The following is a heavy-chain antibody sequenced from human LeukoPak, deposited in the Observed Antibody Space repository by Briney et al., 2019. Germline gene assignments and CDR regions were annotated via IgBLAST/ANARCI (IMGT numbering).Heavy chain of an antibody. V-gene: IGHV1-24*01. J-gene: IGHJ4*02. CDR3: ARGPATRGSGSYYHFDY. CDR2: FDPEDGET. D-gene: IGHD3-10*01. Sequence: ASVKVSCKVSGYTLTELPMHWVRQAPGKGLEWMGGFDPEDGETIYAQKFQGRVTMTEDTSTDTAYMELSRLTSDDTAVYYCARGPATRGSGSYYHFDYWGQGTLVTVSS. CDR1: GYTLTELP.